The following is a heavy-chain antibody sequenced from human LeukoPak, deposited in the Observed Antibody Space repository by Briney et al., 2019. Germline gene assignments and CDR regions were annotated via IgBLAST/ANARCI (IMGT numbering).Heavy chain of an antibody. D-gene: IGHD3-22*01. CDR3: NYYYDSSGHRHYYYYMDV. Sequence: SETLSLTCTVSGGSISSSSYYWGWIRQPPGKGLEWIGSIYYSGSTYYNPSLKSRVTISVDTSKNQFSLKLSSVTAADTAVYYCNYYYDSSGHRHYYYYMDVWGKGTTVTISS. J-gene: IGHJ6*03. CDR2: IYYSGST. CDR1: GGSISSSSYY. V-gene: IGHV4-39*01.